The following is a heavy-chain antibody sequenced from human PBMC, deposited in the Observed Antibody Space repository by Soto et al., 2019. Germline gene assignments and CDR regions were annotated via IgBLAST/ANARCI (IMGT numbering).Heavy chain of an antibody. CDR3: ASTMSYGSGSYYYYYGMDV. J-gene: IGHJ6*02. CDR2: IYYSGST. V-gene: IGHV4-61*01. D-gene: IGHD3-10*01. CDR1: GGSVSSGSYY. Sequence: SETLSLTCTVSGGSVSSGSYYWSWIRQPPGKGLEWFGYIYYSGSTNYNPSLKSRVTISVDTSKNQFSLKLSSVTAADTAVYYCASTMSYGSGSYYYYYGMDVWGQGTTVTVSS.